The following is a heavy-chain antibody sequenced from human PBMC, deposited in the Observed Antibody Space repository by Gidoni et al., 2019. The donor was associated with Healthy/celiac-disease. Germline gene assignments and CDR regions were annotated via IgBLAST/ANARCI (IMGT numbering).Heavy chain of an antibody. CDR3: AKGRAAAPFDY. CDR1: GFTFSSYA. V-gene: IGHV3-23*01. D-gene: IGHD6-13*01. J-gene: IGHJ4*02. Sequence: EVQLLESGGGLVQTGGSLRLSCDASGFTFSSYAMSWVRQAPGKGLEWVSAIDGSGGSTYCVDSVKGRFTISIDNSKNTLYLQMNSLRAGDTAVYYCAKGRAAAPFDYWGQGTLVTVSS. CDR2: IDGSGGST.